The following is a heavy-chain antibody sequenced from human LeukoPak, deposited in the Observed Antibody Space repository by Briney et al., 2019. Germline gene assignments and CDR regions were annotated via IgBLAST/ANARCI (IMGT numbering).Heavy chain of an antibody. CDR2: ISSDESST. J-gene: IGHJ3*02. CDR1: GFTFSSHG. CDR3: AKSGGFGFDI. Sequence: PGGSLRLSCAASGFTFSSHGMHWVRQAPGKGLVWVSRISSDESSTSYADSVKGRFTISRDNANNTMYLQMNSLRGEDTAVYYCAKSGGFGFDIWGQGTMVTVSS. D-gene: IGHD2-15*01. V-gene: IGHV3-74*01.